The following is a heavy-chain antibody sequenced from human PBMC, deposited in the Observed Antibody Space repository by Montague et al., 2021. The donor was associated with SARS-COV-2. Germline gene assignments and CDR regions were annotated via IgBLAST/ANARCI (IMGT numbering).Heavy chain of an antibody. D-gene: IGHD3-22*01. CDR3: ARELRRIIMIVDIRGFDY. J-gene: IGHJ4*02. CDR1: GDRVSGIRPA. CDR2: TYFKSKWYN. Sequence: CAISGDRVSGIRPASDGLTYAPPSRFELLGRTYFKSKWYNDYAVSVKSRITINPDTSKNQFSLQLNSVTAEDTAVYYCARELRRIIMIVDIRGFDYWGQGTLVTVSS. V-gene: IGHV6-1*01.